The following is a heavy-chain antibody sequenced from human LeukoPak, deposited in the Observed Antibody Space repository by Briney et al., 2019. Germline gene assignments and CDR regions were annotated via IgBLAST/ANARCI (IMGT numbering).Heavy chain of an antibody. CDR2: ISSSGSTI. D-gene: IGHD2-2*02. J-gene: IGHJ5*02. CDR1: GFTFSSYA. V-gene: IGHV3-21*04. CDR3: ARDLGYCSGTTCYRGWFDP. Sequence: GGSLRLSCAASGFTFSSYAMSWVRQAPGKGPEWVSAISSSGSTIYYADSVKGRFTISRDNAKNSLSLQMNSLRAEDTAVYYCARDLGYCSGTTCYRGWFDPWGQGTLVTVSS.